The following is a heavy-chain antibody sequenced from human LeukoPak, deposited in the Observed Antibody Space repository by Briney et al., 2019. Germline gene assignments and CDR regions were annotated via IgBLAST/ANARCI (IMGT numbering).Heavy chain of an antibody. CDR1: GDSISSYY. V-gene: IGHV4-59*01. Sequence: SETLSLTCTVPGDSISSYYWSWIRQPPGKGLEWIGYIYYSGSTNYNPSLKSRVTISVDASKNQFSLKLTSVTAADTAVYFCAREDELLRVFDIWGQGTMVTVSS. D-gene: IGHD1-26*01. CDR3: AREDELLRVFDI. CDR2: IYYSGST. J-gene: IGHJ3*02.